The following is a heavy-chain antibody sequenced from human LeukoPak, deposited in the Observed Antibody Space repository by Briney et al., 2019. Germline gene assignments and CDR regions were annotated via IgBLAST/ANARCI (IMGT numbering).Heavy chain of an antibody. J-gene: IGHJ4*02. CDR2: ISSSGVYT. V-gene: IGHV3-53*01. CDR3: ARGRDGYNWIDY. CDR1: GFTVSNSY. Sequence: AETLSLTCAASGFTVSNSYMSWVRQAPGKGLEWVSIISSSGVYTEYEDSVKGRFTITRDNSKNTLYLQMNSLRAEDTAVYYCARGRDGYNWIDYWGQGTLVTVSS. D-gene: IGHD5-24*01.